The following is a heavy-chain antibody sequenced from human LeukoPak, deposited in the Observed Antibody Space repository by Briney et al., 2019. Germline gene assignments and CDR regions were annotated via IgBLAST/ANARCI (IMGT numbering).Heavy chain of an antibody. V-gene: IGHV3-74*01. CDR2: INSDGTDT. CDR3: ARDGYNWVRFDY. J-gene: IGHJ4*02. D-gene: IGHD5-24*01. Sequence: GGSLRVSCATSGFTFSTYWMHWVRQAPGKGLVWVSRINSDGTDTSYADSVKGRFTISRDNAKNTLYLQMNSLRAEDTAMYFCARDGYNWVRFDYWGQGILVTVSS. CDR1: GFTFSTYW.